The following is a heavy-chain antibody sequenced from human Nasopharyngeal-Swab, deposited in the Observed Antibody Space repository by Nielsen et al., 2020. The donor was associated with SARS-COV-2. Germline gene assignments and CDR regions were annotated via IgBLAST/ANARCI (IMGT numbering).Heavy chain of an antibody. Sequence: GESLKISCKGSGYSFTSYWIGWVRQMPGKGLEWMGIIYPGNSDTRYSPAFHGRVTISADKSINTAYIQWTSLRASDTAVYYCARRAARDGYNYEVDPWGQGTLVSVSS. D-gene: IGHD5-24*01. V-gene: IGHV5-51*01. CDR2: IYPGNSDT. CDR3: ARRAARDGYNYEVDP. CDR1: GYSFTSYW. J-gene: IGHJ5*02.